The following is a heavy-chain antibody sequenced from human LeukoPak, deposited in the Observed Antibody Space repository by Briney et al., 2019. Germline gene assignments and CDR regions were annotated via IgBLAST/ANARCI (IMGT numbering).Heavy chain of an antibody. V-gene: IGHV3-33*06. Sequence: GRSQRLSCVASGFTFSSYGMHWVRQAPGKGLEWVALIWYDGSNKYYADSVKGRFTISRDNSKNTLYLQMNSLRADDTAVYYCAKGVYGGNSVPENYWGQGTLVTVSS. CDR1: GFTFSSYG. D-gene: IGHD4-23*01. J-gene: IGHJ4*02. CDR3: AKGVYGGNSVPENY. CDR2: IWYDGSNK.